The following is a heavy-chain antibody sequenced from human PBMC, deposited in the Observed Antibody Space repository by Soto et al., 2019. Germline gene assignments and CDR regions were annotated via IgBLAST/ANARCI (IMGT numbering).Heavy chain of an antibody. CDR1: GFTFSRYA. CDR2: ISGGTT. CDR3: AKDWQGDSCSGGGCLSY. D-gene: IGHD2-2*01. V-gene: IGHV3-23*01. Sequence: EVQLLESGGDLVQPGGSLRLSCAASGFTFSRYAMSWIRQAPGKGLEWVSSISGGTTYYADSVKGRFTISRDNSKNTLYLQMNSLRAEDTAVYYCAKDWQGDSCSGGGCLSYWGQGTLVTVSS. J-gene: IGHJ4*02.